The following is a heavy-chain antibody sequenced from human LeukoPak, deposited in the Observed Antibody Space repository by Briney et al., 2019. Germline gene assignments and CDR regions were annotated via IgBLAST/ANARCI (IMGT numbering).Heavy chain of an antibody. CDR1: GFTFTNYW. V-gene: IGHV3-7*01. D-gene: IGHD6-6*01. CDR3: ASSTYSSSPS. CDR2: INEDGSQK. Sequence: GGSLRLSCAASGFTFTNYWVIWVRQAPGKGLEWVANINEDGSQKYYVGSVEGRFTISRDNAKNSLYLQMNSLRAEDTAVYYCASSTYSSSPSWGQGTLVTVSS. J-gene: IGHJ5*02.